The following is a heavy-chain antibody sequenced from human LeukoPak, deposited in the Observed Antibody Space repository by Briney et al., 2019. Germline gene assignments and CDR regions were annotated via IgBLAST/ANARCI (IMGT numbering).Heavy chain of an antibody. CDR3: ARTRVLLWFGERRYYFDY. CDR2: IYTSGST. Sequence: PSETLSLTCTVSGGSISSYYWSWIRQPAGKGLEWIGRIYTSGSTNCNPSLKSRVTMSVDTSKNQFSLKLSSVTAADTAVYYCARTRVLLWFGERRYYFDYWGQGTLVTVSS. V-gene: IGHV4-4*07. D-gene: IGHD3-10*01. J-gene: IGHJ4*02. CDR1: GGSISSYY.